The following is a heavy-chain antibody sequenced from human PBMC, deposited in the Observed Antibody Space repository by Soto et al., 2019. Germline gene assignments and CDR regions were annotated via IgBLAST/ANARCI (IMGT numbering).Heavy chain of an antibody. D-gene: IGHD3-10*01. CDR1: GFSLSTSGVA. CDR3: AHIEMVRLRACDH. J-gene: IGHJ4*02. Sequence: QITLKESGPTLVKPTQTLTLTCTFSGFSLSTSGVAVGWIRQPPGKALEWLALIYWDDDKRYRPSLKTRVTITNDTSKIQVVLTRTNIEPVHTATYYCAHIEMVRLRACDHWGQGTLNIFSS. CDR2: IYWDDDK. V-gene: IGHV2-5*02.